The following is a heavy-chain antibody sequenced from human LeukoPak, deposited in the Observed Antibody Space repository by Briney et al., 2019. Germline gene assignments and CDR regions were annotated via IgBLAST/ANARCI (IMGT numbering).Heavy chain of an antibody. D-gene: IGHD3-22*01. Sequence: SETLSLTCAVYGGSFSGYYWSWIRQPPGKGLEWIGEINHSGSTNYNPSLKSRVTISVDTSKNQFSLKLTSVTAADTAVYYCARVTGYMIEDYFDYWGQGTLVTVSS. J-gene: IGHJ4*02. CDR1: GGSFSGYY. CDR3: ARVTGYMIEDYFDY. CDR2: INHSGST. V-gene: IGHV4-34*01.